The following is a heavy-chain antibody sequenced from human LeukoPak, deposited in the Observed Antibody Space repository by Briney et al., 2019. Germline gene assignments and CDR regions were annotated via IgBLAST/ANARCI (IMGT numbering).Heavy chain of an antibody. CDR1: GGXFSGYY. D-gene: IGHD3-22*01. J-gene: IGHJ4*02. Sequence: PSETLSLTCAVYGGXFSGYYCSWIRQPPGKGLEWIGEINHSGSTNYNPSLKSRVTISVDTSKNQFSLKLSSVTAADTAVYYCARSYYYDSSGYYYEGDYFDYWGQGTLVTVSS. V-gene: IGHV4-34*01. CDR2: INHSGST. CDR3: ARSYYYDSSGYYYEGDYFDY.